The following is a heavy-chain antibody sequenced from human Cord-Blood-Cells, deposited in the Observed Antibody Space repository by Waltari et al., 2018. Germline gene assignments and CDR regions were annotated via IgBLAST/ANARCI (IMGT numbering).Heavy chain of an antibody. V-gene: IGHV1-46*01. CDR3: AREENWNYLYYYVDY. CDR2: INPSGGST. D-gene: IGHD1-7*01. J-gene: IGHJ4*02. CDR1: GYTFTSYY. Sequence: QVQLVQSGAEVKKPGASVKVSCKASGYTFTSYYMHWVRQAPGQGLEWMGIINPSGGSTSYAQKFQGRVTMTRDTSTSTVYMELSSLRSEDTAVYYCAREENWNYLYYYVDYWGQGTLVTVSS.